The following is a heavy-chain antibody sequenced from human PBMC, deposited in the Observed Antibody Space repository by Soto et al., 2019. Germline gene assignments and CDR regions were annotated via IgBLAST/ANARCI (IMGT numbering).Heavy chain of an antibody. CDR2: IYNSGST. J-gene: IGHJ6*02. D-gene: IGHD3-10*01. CDR3: ARARITMVREVIKYNMDV. Sequence: SETLSLTCTVSGGSISTYYWSWIRRPPGKGLEWIGYIYNSGSTHSNPSLQSRVTISVDTSKNQFSLKLSSVTAADTAIYYCARARITMVREVIKYNMDVWGQGTTVTV. CDR1: GGSISTYY. V-gene: IGHV4-59*01.